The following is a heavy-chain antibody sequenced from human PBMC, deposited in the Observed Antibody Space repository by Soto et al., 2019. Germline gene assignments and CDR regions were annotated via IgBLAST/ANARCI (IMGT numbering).Heavy chain of an antibody. J-gene: IGHJ5*02. CDR3: ARDGRRVEMATINWFDP. D-gene: IGHD5-12*01. CDR1: GYTFTGYY. Sequence: ASVKVSCKASGYTFTGYYMHWVRQAPGQGLEWMGWINPNSGGTNYAQKFQGRVTMTRDTSISTAYMELSRLRSDDTAVYYCARDGRRVEMATINWFDPWGQGTLVTVSS. CDR2: INPNSGGT. V-gene: IGHV1-2*02.